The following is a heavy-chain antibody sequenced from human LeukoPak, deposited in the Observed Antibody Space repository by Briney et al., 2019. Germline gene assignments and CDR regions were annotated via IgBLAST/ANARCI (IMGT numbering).Heavy chain of an antibody. V-gene: IGHV1-2*04. Sequence: ASVKVSCKASGDTFTSYYMHWVRQAPGQGLEWMGWINPNSGGTNYAQKFQGWVTMTRDTSISTAYMELSRLRSDDTAVYYCARDRDSSSWYHYFDYWGQGTLVTVSS. CDR1: GDTFTSYY. D-gene: IGHD6-13*01. CDR2: INPNSGGT. J-gene: IGHJ4*02. CDR3: ARDRDSSSWYHYFDY.